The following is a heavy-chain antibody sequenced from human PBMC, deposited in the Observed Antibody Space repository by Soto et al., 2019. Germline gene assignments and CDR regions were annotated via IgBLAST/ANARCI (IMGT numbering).Heavy chain of an antibody. CDR2: IIPILGIA. Sequence: QVQLVQSGAEVKKPGSSVKVSCKASGGTFSSYTISWVRQAPGQGLEWMGRIIPILGIANYAQKFQGRVTITADKSTSTAYMELSSLRSEDTAVYYCARGYSSPCCYMDVWGKGTTVTVSS. J-gene: IGHJ6*03. CDR3: ARGYSSPCCYMDV. CDR1: GGTFSSYT. V-gene: IGHV1-69*02. D-gene: IGHD6-13*01.